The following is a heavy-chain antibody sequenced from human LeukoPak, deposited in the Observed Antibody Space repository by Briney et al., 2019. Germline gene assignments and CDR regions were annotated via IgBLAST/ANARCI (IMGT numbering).Heavy chain of an antibody. CDR1: GYTSTSYY. J-gene: IGHJ3*02. Sequence: ASVKVSCKASGYTSTSYYMHWVRQAPGQGLEWMGIINPSGGSTSYAQKFQGRVTMTRDMSTSTVYMELSSLRSEDTAVYYCARDPLPSDAFDIWGQGTMVTVSS. V-gene: IGHV1-46*01. CDR3: ARDPLPSDAFDI. CDR2: INPSGGST.